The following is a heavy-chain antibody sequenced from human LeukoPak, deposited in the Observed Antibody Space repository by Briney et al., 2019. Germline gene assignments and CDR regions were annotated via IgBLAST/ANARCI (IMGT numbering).Heavy chain of an antibody. D-gene: IGHD2-2*01. CDR3: AKDIIGYAPL. V-gene: IGHV3-43*01. Sequence: GGSLRLSCAASGFTFDDFPMHWVRQQPGKGLEWVSLISVDGDTKYYADSVRGRFTISRDNSKNSLYLQMNSLRTEDTAFYFCAKDIIGYAPLWGQGTLVTVSS. J-gene: IGHJ4*02. CDR1: GFTFDDFP. CDR2: ISVDGDTK.